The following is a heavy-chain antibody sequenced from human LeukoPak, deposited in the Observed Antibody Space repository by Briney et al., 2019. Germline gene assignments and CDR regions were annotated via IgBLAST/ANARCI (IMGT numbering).Heavy chain of an antibody. CDR1: GFTFRSYI. CDR2: ISPSGSHK. CDR3: ARVSDSTPDEGS. V-gene: IGHV3-21*01. J-gene: IGHJ5*01. D-gene: IGHD3-22*01. Sequence: GGSLRLSCAASGFTFRSYIMNWVRQAPGKGLEWVSSISPSGSHKYYADSVKGRFTISRDNAKNSVSLQMNSLRAEDTAVYYCARVSDSTPDEGSWGQGTLVTVSS.